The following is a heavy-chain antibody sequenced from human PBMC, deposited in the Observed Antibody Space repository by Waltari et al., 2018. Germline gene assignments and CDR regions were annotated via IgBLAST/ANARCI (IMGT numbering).Heavy chain of an antibody. CDR2: ISVYSGNT. J-gene: IGHJ4*02. CDR1: GYKFSDYG. CDR3: ARGDSSGYYEVY. D-gene: IGHD3-22*01. Sequence: QVQLVQSGAEVKKPGASVKVSCKGSGYKFSDYGISWVRQAPGQGLEWMGWISVYSGNTNYAQKFQGRVTMTTDTSTSTAYMELRRLRSDDAAVYYCARGDSSGYYEVYWGQGTQVTVSS. V-gene: IGHV1-18*01.